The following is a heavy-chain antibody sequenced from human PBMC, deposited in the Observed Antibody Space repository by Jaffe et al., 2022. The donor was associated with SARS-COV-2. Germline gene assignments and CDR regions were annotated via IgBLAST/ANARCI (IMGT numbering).Heavy chain of an antibody. Sequence: QVRLVESGGGLVKPGGSLRLSCAASGFTFTEYYMNWVRQAPGKGLEWIAYVSGNGNTVYYADSVAGRFTISRDNSKNSLFLHMNSVRVEDTAVYFCARDPDGYPHHYFDSWGLGTLVTVSS. CDR3: ARDPDGYPHHYFDS. CDR1: GFTFTEYY. CDR2: VSGNGNTV. D-gene: IGHD1-1*01. V-gene: IGHV3-11*01. J-gene: IGHJ4*02.